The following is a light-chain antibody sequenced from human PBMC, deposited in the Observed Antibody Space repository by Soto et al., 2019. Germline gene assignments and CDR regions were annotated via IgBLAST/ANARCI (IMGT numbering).Light chain of an antibody. V-gene: IGLV1-40*01. Sequence: QSVLTQPPSVSGAPGQRVTISCTGSSSNIGAGYDVHWYQQLPGTAPKLLIYGNSNRPSGIADRFSGSKSGTSASLAITGLRAEDEAEYYCQSYDSSLSAWVFGGGTKLTVL. CDR2: GNS. CDR3: QSYDSSLSAWV. CDR1: SSNIGAGYD. J-gene: IGLJ3*02.